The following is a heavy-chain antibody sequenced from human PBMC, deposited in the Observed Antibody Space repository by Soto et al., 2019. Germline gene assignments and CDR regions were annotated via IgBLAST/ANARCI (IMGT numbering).Heavy chain of an antibody. CDR1: GFTFNSYA. CDR2: ITASGGRT. V-gene: IGHV3-23*01. J-gene: IGHJ5*01. Sequence: EVHLLESGGGLVQPGGSLRLSCTASGFTFNSYAMTWVRQAPGRGLEGVSGITASGGRTYYADSVKGRFTISRDNSKSTLYLQMNSLRAEDTAVYYCAKDTRYADYVRWFDSWGQGTLVTVSS. D-gene: IGHD4-17*01. CDR3: AKDTRYADYVRWFDS.